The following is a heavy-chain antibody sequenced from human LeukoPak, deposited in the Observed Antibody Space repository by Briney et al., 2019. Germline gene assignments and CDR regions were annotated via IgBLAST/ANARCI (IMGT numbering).Heavy chain of an antibody. CDR3: ARDGYNEEDWYFDL. CDR2: ISYNGNNK. V-gene: IGHV3-30-3*01. Sequence: GRSLRLSCAASGFTFSSYDMHWVRQAPGKGLEWVAVISYNGNNKYCADSVKGRFTISRDNSKKTLYLQMNILRADETAVYYCARDGYNEEDWYFDLWGRGILVTVSS. J-gene: IGHJ2*01. D-gene: IGHD5-24*01. CDR1: GFTFSSYD.